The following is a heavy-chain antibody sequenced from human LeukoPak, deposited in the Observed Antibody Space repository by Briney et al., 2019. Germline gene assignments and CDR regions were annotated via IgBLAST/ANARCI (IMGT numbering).Heavy chain of an antibody. CDR3: AELGITMIGGV. V-gene: IGHV3-23*01. D-gene: IGHD3-10*02. Sequence: HPGGSLRLSCVVSGFTLSSYAMSWVRQAPGKGLEWVAATSSSDSGKYHADSVRGRFTISRDNSKNSLYLQMNSLRAEDTAVYYCAELGITMIGGVWGKGTTVTISS. CDR2: TSSSDSGK. CDR1: GFTLSSYA. J-gene: IGHJ6*04.